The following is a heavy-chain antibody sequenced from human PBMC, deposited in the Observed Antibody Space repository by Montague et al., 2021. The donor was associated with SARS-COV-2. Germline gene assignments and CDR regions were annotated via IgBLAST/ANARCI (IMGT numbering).Heavy chain of an antibody. V-gene: IGHV3-48*03. CDR2: ISSSFSTI. D-gene: IGHD2/OR15-2a*01. J-gene: IGHJ4*02. Sequence: SLRLSCAASGFTFSSYEMNWVRQAPCKGLEWVSYISSSFSTIYYXDSXKGLFTISRDNAKNSLYLQMNSLRAEDTAVYYCARAAAYVLVTNRNYDYWGQGTLVTVSS. CDR1: GFTFSSYE. CDR3: ARAAAYVLVTNRNYDY.